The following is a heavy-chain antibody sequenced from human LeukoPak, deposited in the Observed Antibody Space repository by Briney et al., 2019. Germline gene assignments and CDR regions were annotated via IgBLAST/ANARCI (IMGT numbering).Heavy chain of an antibody. CDR2: SYTSGST. D-gene: IGHD3-22*01. Sequence: SETLSLTCTVSGGSISSYYWSWIRQPPGKGLGWIGYSYTSGSTNYNPSLKSRVTISVDTSKNQFSLKLSSVTAADTAVYYCARLREYDSSGYYSTYFDYWGQGTLVTVSS. CDR3: ARLREYDSSGYYSTYFDY. CDR1: GGSISSYY. J-gene: IGHJ4*02. V-gene: IGHV4-4*09.